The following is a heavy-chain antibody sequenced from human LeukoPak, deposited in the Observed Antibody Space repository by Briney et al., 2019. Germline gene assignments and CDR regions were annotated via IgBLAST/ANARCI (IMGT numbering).Heavy chain of an antibody. D-gene: IGHD6-13*01. V-gene: IGHV3-64D*06. CDR2: ISSNGGST. J-gene: IGHJ4*02. Sequence: GGSLRLSCAASGFTFSSYAMHWVRKVPGKGLEYVSAISSNGGSTYYADSVKGRFTISRDNSKNTLYLQMSSLRAEDTAVYYCVKGRMRDIAAAGYFDYWGQGTLVTVSS. CDR3: VKGRMRDIAAAGYFDY. CDR1: GFTFSSYA.